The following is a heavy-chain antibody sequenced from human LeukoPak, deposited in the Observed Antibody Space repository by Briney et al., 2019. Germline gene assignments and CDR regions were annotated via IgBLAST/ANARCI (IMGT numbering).Heavy chain of an antibody. Sequence: PGWSLRLSCAASGFTFSSYWLHWVRQAPGKGLVWVSRINSDGPTTSYEDSVNGRLTISRDNAKNTLYLQMNSLRAEDTAVYYCARLKFGGAIDYWGQGTLVTVSS. CDR2: INSDGPTT. CDR3: ARLKFGGAIDY. V-gene: IGHV3-74*01. J-gene: IGHJ4*02. D-gene: IGHD1-26*01. CDR1: GFTFSSYW.